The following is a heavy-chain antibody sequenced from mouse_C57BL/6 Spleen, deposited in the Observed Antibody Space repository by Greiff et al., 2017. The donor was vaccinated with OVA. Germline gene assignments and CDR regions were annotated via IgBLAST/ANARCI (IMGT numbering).Heavy chain of an antibody. D-gene: IGHD1-1*01. CDR1: GYTFTSYW. J-gene: IGHJ2*01. V-gene: IGHV1-64*01. Sequence: VKLQQPGAELVKPGASVKLSCKASGYTFTSYWMHWVKQRPGQGLEWIGMIHPNSGSTNYNEKFKSKATLTVDKSSSTAYMQLSSLTSEDSAVYYCARSISNYYGSSYEGDYWGQGTTLTVSS. CDR3: ARSISNYYGSSYEGDY. CDR2: IHPNSGST.